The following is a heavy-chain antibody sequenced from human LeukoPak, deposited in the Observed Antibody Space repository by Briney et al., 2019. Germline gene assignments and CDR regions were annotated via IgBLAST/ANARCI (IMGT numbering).Heavy chain of an antibody. Sequence: ASVNVSCKASGGTFSSYAISWVRQAPGQGLEWMGRIIPILGIANYAQKFQGRVTITADKSTSTAYMELSSLRSEDTAVYYCARVVRTMIVVVTSGGWFDPWGQGTLVTVSS. V-gene: IGHV1-69*04. CDR3: ARVVRTMIVVVTSGGWFDP. D-gene: IGHD3-22*01. CDR1: GGTFSSYA. CDR2: IIPILGIA. J-gene: IGHJ5*02.